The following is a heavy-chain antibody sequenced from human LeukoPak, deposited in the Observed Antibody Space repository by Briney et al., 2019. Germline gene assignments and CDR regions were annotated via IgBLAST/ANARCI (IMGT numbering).Heavy chain of an antibody. J-gene: IGHJ4*02. CDR2: IYYSGNT. Sequence: SETLSLTCTVSGVSISSSNSYWGWIRQPPGKGLEWIGSIYYSGNTYYDASLKSQVSISIDTSKDQFSLRLTSVTAADTAVYYCARQTGSGLFILPGGQGTLVTVSS. CDR1: GVSISSSNSY. V-gene: IGHV4-39*01. CDR3: ARQTGSGLFILP. D-gene: IGHD3/OR15-3a*01.